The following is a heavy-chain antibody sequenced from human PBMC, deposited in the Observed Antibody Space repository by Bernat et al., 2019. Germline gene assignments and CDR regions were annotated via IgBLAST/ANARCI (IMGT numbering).Heavy chain of an antibody. Sequence: EVQLVESGGGLVKPGGSLRLSCAASGFTFSSYSMNWVRQAPGKGLEWVSSISSSSSYIYYADSVKGRFTISRDNAKNSLYLQMNSLRAEDTDVYYCARIPGIAVGIRLLHPFDYWGQGTLVTVSS. CDR1: GFTFSSYS. CDR3: ARIPGIAVGIRLLHPFDY. J-gene: IGHJ4*02. V-gene: IGHV3-21*01. D-gene: IGHD6-19*01. CDR2: ISSSSSYI.